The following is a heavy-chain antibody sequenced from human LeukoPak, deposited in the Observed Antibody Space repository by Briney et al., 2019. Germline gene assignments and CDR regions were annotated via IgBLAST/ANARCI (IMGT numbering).Heavy chain of an antibody. V-gene: IGHV3-33*01. Sequence: PGGSLRLSCAASGFTFSSYGMHWVRQAPGKGLEWVAVIWYDGSNKYYADSVKGRFTISRDNAKNSLYLQMNSLRAEDTAVYYCARSTSSSRIFDFWGQGTLVTVSS. J-gene: IGHJ4*02. CDR3: ARSTSSSRIFDF. D-gene: IGHD6-13*01. CDR1: GFTFSSYG. CDR2: IWYDGSNK.